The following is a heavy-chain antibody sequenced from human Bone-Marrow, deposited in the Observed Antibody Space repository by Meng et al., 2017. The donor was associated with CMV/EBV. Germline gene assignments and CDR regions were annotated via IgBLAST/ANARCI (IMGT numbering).Heavy chain of an antibody. D-gene: IGHD3-3*01. Sequence: ASVKVSCKASGYTFTGYYMHWVRQAPGQGLEWMGWINPNSGGTNYAQKFQGRVTMTRDTSVSTAYMELSRLRSDDTAVYYCARGSSPVGVVIIPSDFDYWGQGTLVTVSS. CDR2: INPNSGGT. CDR3: ARGSSPVGVVIIPSDFDY. V-gene: IGHV1-2*02. J-gene: IGHJ4*02. CDR1: GYTFTGYY.